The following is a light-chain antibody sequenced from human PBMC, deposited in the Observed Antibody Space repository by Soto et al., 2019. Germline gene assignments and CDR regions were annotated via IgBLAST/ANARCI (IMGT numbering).Light chain of an antibody. CDR1: QTISSW. CDR3: QQFNSLWT. Sequence: DIQMTQSPSTVSGSVGDRVTITCRASQTISSWLAWYQQKPVKAPKLLIYKASTLKSGVPSRFSDSGSGTEFTLTISSLQPDDFATYYCQQFNSLWTFGQGTKVDIK. J-gene: IGKJ1*01. V-gene: IGKV1-5*03. CDR2: KAS.